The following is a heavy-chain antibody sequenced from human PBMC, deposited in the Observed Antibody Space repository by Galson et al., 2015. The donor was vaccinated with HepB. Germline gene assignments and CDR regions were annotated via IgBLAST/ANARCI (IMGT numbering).Heavy chain of an antibody. Sequence: SVKVSCKASGYILTKYAINWVRQAPGQGLEWMGWINTNTRNTTYAQAFTGRFVFSLDTSVSTTYLQINSLKAEDTAIYYCARSTISGYGLDVWGLGTTVTVSS. CDR1: GYILTKYA. D-gene: IGHD5/OR15-5a*01. J-gene: IGHJ6*02. V-gene: IGHV7-4-1*02. CDR3: ARSTISGYGLDV. CDR2: INTNTRNT.